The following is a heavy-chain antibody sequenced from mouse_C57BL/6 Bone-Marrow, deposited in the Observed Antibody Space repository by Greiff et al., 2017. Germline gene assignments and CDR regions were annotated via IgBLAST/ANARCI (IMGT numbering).Heavy chain of an antibody. D-gene: IGHD1-1*01. CDR2: INPGSGGT. CDR3: ARSSDWYFDV. V-gene: IGHV1-54*01. Sequence: VQLQQSGAELVRPGTSVKVSCKASGYAFTNYLIEWVKQRPGQGLEWIGVINPGSGGTNYNEKFKGKATLTADKFSSTAYMQLSSLTSEDSAVYFCARSSDWYFDVWGTGATVTVSS. J-gene: IGHJ1*03. CDR1: GYAFTNYL.